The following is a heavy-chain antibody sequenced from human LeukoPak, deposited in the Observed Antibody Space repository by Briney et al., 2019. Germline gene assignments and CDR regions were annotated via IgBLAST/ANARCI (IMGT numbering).Heavy chain of an antibody. D-gene: IGHD3-10*01. V-gene: IGHV1-69*05. CDR2: IIPIFGTA. Sequence: ASVKVSCKASGGTFSSYAISWVRQAPGQGLEWMGGIIPIFGTANYAQKFQGRVTITTDESTSTAYMELSSLRSEDTAVYYCARDLIWFGAHGGNYYYMDVWGKGTTVTVSS. J-gene: IGHJ6*03. CDR1: GGTFSSYA. CDR3: ARDLIWFGAHGGNYYYMDV.